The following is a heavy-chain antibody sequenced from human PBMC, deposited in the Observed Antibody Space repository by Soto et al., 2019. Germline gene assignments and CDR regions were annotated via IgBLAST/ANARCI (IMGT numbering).Heavy chain of an antibody. Sequence: PSETLSLTCTVSGGSISSYYWSWIRQPPGKGLEWIGYIYYSGSTNYNPSLKSRVTISVDTSKNQFSLKLSSVTAADTAVYYCARQGIAVAGWSFRYWFDPWGQGTLVTVSS. CDR3: ARQGIAVAGWSFRYWFDP. CDR2: IYYSGST. D-gene: IGHD6-19*01. V-gene: IGHV4-59*08. CDR1: GGSISSYY. J-gene: IGHJ5*02.